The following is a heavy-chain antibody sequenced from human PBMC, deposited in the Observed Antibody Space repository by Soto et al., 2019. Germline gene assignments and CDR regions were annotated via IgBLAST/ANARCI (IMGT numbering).Heavy chain of an antibody. J-gene: IGHJ6*02. V-gene: IGHV3-23*01. CDR3: AKDREVRGGAVGYYYGMDV. D-gene: IGHD6-19*01. CDR1: GFTFSSYA. CDR2: ISGSGGST. Sequence: EVQLLESGGGLVQPGGSLRLSCAASGFTFSSYAMSWVRQAPGKGLEWVSAISGSGGSTYYADSVKGRFTISRDNSKNTLYLQMNSLGAEDTAVYYCAKDREVRGGAVGYYYGMDVWGQGTTVTVSS.